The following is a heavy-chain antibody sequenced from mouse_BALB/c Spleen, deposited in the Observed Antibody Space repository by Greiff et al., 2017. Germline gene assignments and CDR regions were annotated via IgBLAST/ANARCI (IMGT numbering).Heavy chain of an antibody. J-gene: IGHJ2*01. CDR1: GYAFSSYW. D-gene: IGHD2-2*01. CDR3: ARTGSTMVTTNYFDY. V-gene: IGHV1-80*01. CDR2: IYPGDGDT. Sequence: VQLQQSGAELVRPGSSVKISCKASGYAFSSYWMNWVKQRPGQGLEWIGQIYPGDGDTNYNGKFKGKATLTADKSSSTAYMQLSSLTSEDSAVYFCARTGSTMVTTNYFDYWGQGTTRTVSS.